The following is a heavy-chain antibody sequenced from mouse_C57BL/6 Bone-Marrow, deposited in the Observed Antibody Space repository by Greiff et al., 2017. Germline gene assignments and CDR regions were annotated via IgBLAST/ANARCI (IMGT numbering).Heavy chain of an antibody. CDR2: ISSCSSTI. CDR3: ARYLGGY. J-gene: IGHJ2*01. V-gene: IGHV5-17*01. CDR1: GFTFSDYG. Sequence: DVMLVESGGGLVKPGGSLKLSCAASGFTFSDYGMHWVRQAPEKGLEWVAYISSCSSTIYYADTVKGRFTIAEDNATNTLFLQMTSLESEATAMYYCARYLGGYWGQGTTLTVSS. D-gene: IGHD3-3*01.